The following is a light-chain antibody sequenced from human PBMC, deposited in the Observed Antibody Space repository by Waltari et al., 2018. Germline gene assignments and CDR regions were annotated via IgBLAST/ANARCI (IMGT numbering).Light chain of an antibody. CDR2: EVT. Sequence: QSALTQPASVSGSPGQSIPISCSGTNSDVGGYNYVFWFQQHPGKAPKLMIYEVTYRPSGVSNRFSGSKSGNTASLTISGLQAEDEADYYCSSYTSSSLVVFGGGTKLTVL. V-gene: IGLV2-14*01. CDR1: NSDVGGYNY. J-gene: IGLJ2*01. CDR3: SSYTSSSLVV.